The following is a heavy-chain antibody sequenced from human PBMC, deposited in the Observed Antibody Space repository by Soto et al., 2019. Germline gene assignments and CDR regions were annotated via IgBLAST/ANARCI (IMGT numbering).Heavy chain of an antibody. J-gene: IGHJ6*02. CDR1: GFTFSSYG. V-gene: IGHV3-30*18. D-gene: IGHD2-15*01. Sequence: PGGSLRLSCAASGFTFSSYGMHWVRQAPGKGLEWVAVISCDGSNKYYADSVKGRFTISRDNSKNTLYLQMNSLRAEDTAVYYCAKDLRDIVVVVAARSYYYGMDVWGQGPTVTVSS. CDR2: ISCDGSNK. CDR3: AKDLRDIVVVVAARSYYYGMDV.